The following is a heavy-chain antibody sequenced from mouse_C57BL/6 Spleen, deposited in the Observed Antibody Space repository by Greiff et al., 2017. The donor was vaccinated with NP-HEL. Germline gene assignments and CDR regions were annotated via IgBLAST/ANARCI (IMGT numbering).Heavy chain of an antibody. D-gene: IGHD3-2*02. CDR3: ARQLRMRNYYAMDY. CDR1: GYAFSSSW. CDR2: IYPGDGDT. Sequence: VQLQESGPELVKPGASVKFSCKASGYAFSSSWMNWVKQRPGKGLEWIGWIYPGDGDTNYNGKFKGRATLSVDKSSSTAYMQLSSLTSEDSAVYCCARQLRMRNYYAMDYWGQGTTVTVSS. V-gene: IGHV1-82*01. J-gene: IGHJ4*01.